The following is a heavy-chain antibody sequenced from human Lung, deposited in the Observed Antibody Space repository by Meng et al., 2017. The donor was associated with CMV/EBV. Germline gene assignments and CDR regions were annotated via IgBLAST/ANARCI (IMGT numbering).Heavy chain of an antibody. CDR1: GFTFSGYA. CDR3: AKTGSGSYVDS. V-gene: IGHV3-30*02. CDR2: LRYDGSNK. D-gene: IGHD1-26*01. Sequence: SCAASGFTFSGYAMHWVRQAPGKGLEWVSFLRYDGSNKHYADSVKGRFTISRDNSENTLYLQMNSLRPEDTAVYYCAKTGSGSYVDSWGQGPLVTVSS. J-gene: IGHJ4*03.